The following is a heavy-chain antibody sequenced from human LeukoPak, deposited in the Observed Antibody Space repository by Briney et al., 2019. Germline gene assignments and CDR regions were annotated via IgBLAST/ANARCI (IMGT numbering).Heavy chain of an antibody. V-gene: IGHV1-2*02. J-gene: IGHJ4*02. CDR2: VNPHSGGT. CDR3: ARSDNIYDSRLLSN. D-gene: IGHD2/OR15-2a*01. Sequence: ASVKVSCKASGYTFTGYYMHWVRHAPRHRLERMGWVNPHSGGTSFAQGFRGKDTMTTVTSVTTAYLEVNSLQSDDTARYYCARSDNIYDSRLLSNWGQGTQITVSS. CDR1: GYTFTGYY.